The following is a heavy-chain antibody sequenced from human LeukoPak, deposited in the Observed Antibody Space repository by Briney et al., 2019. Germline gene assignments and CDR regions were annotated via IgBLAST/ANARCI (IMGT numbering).Heavy chain of an antibody. V-gene: IGHV3-48*01. D-gene: IGHD4-17*01. CDR2: ISSSSSTI. CDR3: ARVYGVKSYDY. J-gene: IGHJ4*02. CDR1: GFTFSSYS. Sequence: GGSLRLSCAASGFTFSSYSMNWVRQAPGKGLEWVSYISSSSSTIYYADSVKGRFTISRDNAKNSLYLQMNSLRAEDTAVYYCARVYGVKSYDYWGQGTLVTVSS.